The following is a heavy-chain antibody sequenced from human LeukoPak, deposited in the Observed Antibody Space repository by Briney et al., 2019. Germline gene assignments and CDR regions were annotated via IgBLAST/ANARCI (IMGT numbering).Heavy chain of an antibody. J-gene: IGHJ4*02. CDR2: INTNTGNP. CDR3: ARDPTSHCGGDCFFDH. V-gene: IGHV7-4-1*02. CDR1: GYTFTSYA. Sequence: ASVKVSCKASGYTFTSYAMNWVRQAPGQGLEWMGWINTNTGNPTYAQGFTGRFVFSLDTSVSTAYLQISSLKAEDTAVHYCARDPTSHCGGDCFFDHWGQGTLVTVSS. D-gene: IGHD2-21*02.